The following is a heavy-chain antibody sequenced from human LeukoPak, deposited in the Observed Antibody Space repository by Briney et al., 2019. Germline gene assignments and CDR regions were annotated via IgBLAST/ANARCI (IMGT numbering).Heavy chain of an antibody. D-gene: IGHD1-26*01. CDR2: INPSGGDT. CDR3: ARDRIVGAFWYAFDI. CDR1: GYTFSAYY. Sequence: ASVKVSCKASGYTFSAYYMHWVRQAPGQGLEWMGWINPSGGDTSYAQKFQGRLTMTRDTSTNTVYMELTSLRSEDTAVYYCARDRIVGAFWYAFDIWGQGTMVTVSS. V-gene: IGHV1-46*01. J-gene: IGHJ3*02.